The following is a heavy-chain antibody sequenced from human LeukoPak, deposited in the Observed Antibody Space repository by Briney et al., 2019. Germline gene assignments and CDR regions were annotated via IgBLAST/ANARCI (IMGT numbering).Heavy chain of an antibody. Sequence: ASVKVSCKASGYTFTAYCIHWVRQAPGQGLEWMGIINPSGGTTSYAQKFQGRVTMTRDTSTSTVYMELSSLRSEDTAVYYCASPLPHYYYYYGMDVWGQGTTVTVSS. J-gene: IGHJ6*02. CDR2: INPSGGTT. CDR3: ASPLPHYYYYYGMDV. CDR1: GYTFTAYC. V-gene: IGHV1-46*01.